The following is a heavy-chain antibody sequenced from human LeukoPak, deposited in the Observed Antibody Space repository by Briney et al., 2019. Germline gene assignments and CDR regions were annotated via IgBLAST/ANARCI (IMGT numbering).Heavy chain of an antibody. J-gene: IGHJ6*02. Sequence: GGSLRLSCAASGFTFSNNSLSWGRQAPGRGLEWVSVIYNGGSTYYADSVKGRFTISRDNAKNSLYLQMKRLSSRNTATTYSAVRHRSGTIYHGLDVWGQGTTVTVSS. D-gene: IGHD2-8*01. CDR2: IYNGGST. V-gene: IGHV3-66*01. CDR1: GFTFSNNS. CDR3: AVRHRSGTIYHGLDV.